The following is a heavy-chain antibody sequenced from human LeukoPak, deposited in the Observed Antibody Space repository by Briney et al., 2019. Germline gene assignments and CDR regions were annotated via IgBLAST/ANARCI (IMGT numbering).Heavy chain of an antibody. CDR3: AKASSNYFYYFEY. Sequence: PGRSLKLSCAASGFTFSNYGMHWVRQAPGKGLEWVAVISYDATNKYYADSVKGRFTLSRDNSKNTLYLQTNTLRDEDTAVYYCAKASSNYFYYFEYWGQGTLVTVSS. V-gene: IGHV3-30*18. D-gene: IGHD2/OR15-2a*01. CDR2: ISYDATNK. J-gene: IGHJ4*02. CDR1: GFTFSNYG.